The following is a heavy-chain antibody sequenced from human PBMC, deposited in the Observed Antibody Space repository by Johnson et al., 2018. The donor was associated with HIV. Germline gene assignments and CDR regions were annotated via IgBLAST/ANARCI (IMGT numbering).Heavy chain of an antibody. CDR2: IYSGGST. J-gene: IGHJ3*02. D-gene: IGHD3-10*01. V-gene: IGHV3-66*01. CDR1: GFTVSSNY. Sequence: VQLVESGGGLVQPGGSLRLSCAASGFTVSSNYMSWVRQAPGKGLEWVSVIYSGGSTGYADSVKGRFTISRDSAKNSLYLQMNSLRAEDTALYYCAKGLRPYGSGPSDAFDIWGQGTMVTVSS. CDR3: AKGLRPYGSGPSDAFDI.